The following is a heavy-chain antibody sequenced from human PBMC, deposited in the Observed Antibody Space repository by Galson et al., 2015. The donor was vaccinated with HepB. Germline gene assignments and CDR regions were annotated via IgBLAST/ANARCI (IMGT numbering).Heavy chain of an antibody. J-gene: IGHJ4*02. V-gene: IGHV2-5*02. CDR1: GFSLSTSGVG. D-gene: IGHD3-22*01. CDR2: IYGDDDK. CDR3: AHSSLRYVGAYDSSGYLGHFDS. Sequence: PALVKPTQTLTLTCTFSGFSLSTSGVGVGWIRQPPGKALEWLALIYGDDDKRYSPSLKGRLTITKDTSKNQVVLTMTNIQPVDTATYYCAHSSLRYVGAYDSSGYLGHFDSWGQGTLVTVSS.